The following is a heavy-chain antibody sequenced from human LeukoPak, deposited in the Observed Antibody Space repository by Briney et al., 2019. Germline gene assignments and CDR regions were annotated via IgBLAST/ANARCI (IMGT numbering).Heavy chain of an antibody. D-gene: IGHD6-19*01. V-gene: IGHV3-9*01. J-gene: IGHJ1*01. CDR3: AKGPYSSGWYQYFQH. CDR2: ISWNSGSI. Sequence: PGRSLRLSCAASGFTFDDYAMHWVRQAPEKGLEWVSGISWNSGSIGYADSVKGRFTISRDNAKDSLYLQMNSLRAEDTALYYCAKGPYSSGWYQYFQHWGQGTLVTVSS. CDR1: GFTFDDYA.